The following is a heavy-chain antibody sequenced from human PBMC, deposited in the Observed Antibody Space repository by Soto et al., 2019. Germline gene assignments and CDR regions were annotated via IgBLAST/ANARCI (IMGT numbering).Heavy chain of an antibody. CDR1: GFTFSSYA. CDR3: ARIGSWALNFDY. D-gene: IGHD6-13*01. Sequence: GGSLRLSCAASGFTFSSYAMHWVRQAPGKGLEWVAVMWDDGSNKYYADSVKGRFIISRDNSKNTLYLQMNSLRVEDTAVYYCARIGSWALNFDYWGQGTLVTVSS. J-gene: IGHJ4*02. V-gene: IGHV3-33*08. CDR2: MWDDGSNK.